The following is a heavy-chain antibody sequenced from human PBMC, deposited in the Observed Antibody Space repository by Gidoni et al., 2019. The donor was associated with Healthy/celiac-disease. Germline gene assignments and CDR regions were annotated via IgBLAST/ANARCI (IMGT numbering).Heavy chain of an antibody. CDR3: ARGGGVYDFWSGLWWFDP. J-gene: IGHJ5*02. V-gene: IGHV3-7*01. CDR2: IKQDGSEK. CDR1: GFTFSSYW. D-gene: IGHD3-3*01. Sequence: EVQLVESGGGLIQHGGSLRLSCAASGFTFSSYWMSWVRQAPGKGLEWVANIKQDGSEKYYVDSVKGRFTISRDNAKNSLYLQMNSLRAEDTAVYYCARGGGVYDFWSGLWWFDPWGQGTLVTVSS.